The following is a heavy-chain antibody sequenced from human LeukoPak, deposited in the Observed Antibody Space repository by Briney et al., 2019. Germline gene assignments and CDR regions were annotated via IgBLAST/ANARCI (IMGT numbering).Heavy chain of an antibody. Sequence: SETLSLTCTVTGDSITSGAYYWGWIRQAPGKGLEWIGSIYFNGGSTYYNPSLKSRATISIDASNNQFSLNLRSLTAADTAVYYCARPLDNSWDWFDPWGPVTLVTVSP. CDR3: ARPLDNSWDWFDP. D-gene: IGHD1-1*01. J-gene: IGHJ5*02. CDR1: GDSITSGAYY. V-gene: IGHV4-39*01. CDR2: IYFNGGST.